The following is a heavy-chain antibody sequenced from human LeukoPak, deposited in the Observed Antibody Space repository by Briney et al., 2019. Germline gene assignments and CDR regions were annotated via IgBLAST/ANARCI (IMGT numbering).Heavy chain of an antibody. V-gene: IGHV4-30-2*01. Sequence: SETLSLTCAVSGGSISSGGYSWSWIRQPPGKGLEWIGYIYHSGSTYYNPSLNSRVTISADTPKNQFSLKLSPVTAADTAVYYCARGRSGRYFYFDYWGQGTLVTVSS. J-gene: IGHJ4*02. CDR3: ARGRSGRYFYFDY. CDR2: IYHSGST. D-gene: IGHD1-26*01. CDR1: GGSISSGGYS.